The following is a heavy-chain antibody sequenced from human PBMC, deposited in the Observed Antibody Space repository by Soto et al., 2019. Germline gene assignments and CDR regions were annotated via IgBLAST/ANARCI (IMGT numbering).Heavy chain of an antibody. D-gene: IGHD3-10*01. CDR3: ARALWFGELPNYYYCYYMDV. CDR2: ISAYNGNT. V-gene: IGHV1-18*01. CDR1: GYTFTSYG. Sequence: QVQLVQSGAEVKKPGASVKVSCKASGYTFTSYGISWVRQAPGQGLEWMGWISAYNGNTNYAQKLQGRVTMTTDPSTSTAYMELRSLRSDDTAVYYCARALWFGELPNYYYCYYMDVWGKGTTVTVSS. J-gene: IGHJ6*03.